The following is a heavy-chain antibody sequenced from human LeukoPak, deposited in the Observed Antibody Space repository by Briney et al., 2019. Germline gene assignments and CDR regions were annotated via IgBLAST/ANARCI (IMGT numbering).Heavy chain of an antibody. D-gene: IGHD3-22*01. J-gene: IGHJ1*01. V-gene: IGHV1-3*04. CDR3: ARVPLHDASGHYYSH. CDR1: GYTFTNYG. Sequence: ASVKVSCKTSGYTFTNYGMHWVRQAPRQSLEWMGWINTGNGNTKSSQKFQDRVTLSRDTSASTAYMDLNSLSSEDTAVYYCARVPLHDASGHYYSHWGQGTLVTVSS. CDR2: INTGNGNT.